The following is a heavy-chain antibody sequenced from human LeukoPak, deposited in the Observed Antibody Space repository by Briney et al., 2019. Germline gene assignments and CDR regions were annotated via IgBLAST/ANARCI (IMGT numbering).Heavy chain of an antibody. J-gene: IGHJ3*02. V-gene: IGHV1-18*01. D-gene: IGHD3-22*01. Sequence: ASLKVSCKASGYTFTSYGISWVRQAPGQGLEWMGWISAYNNHYTNHTKKLQGRVTMTTDTATSTAYMELRSLRSDDTALYYCARDGHSSGYYQTDAFHIWGQGTMVTVSS. CDR2: ISAYNNHYT. CDR1: GYTFTSYG. CDR3: ARDGHSSGYYQTDAFHI.